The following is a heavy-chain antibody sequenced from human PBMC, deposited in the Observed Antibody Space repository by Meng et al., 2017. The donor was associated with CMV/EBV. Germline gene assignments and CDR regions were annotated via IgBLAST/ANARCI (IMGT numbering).Heavy chain of an antibody. CDR2: IYYSGST. V-gene: IGHV4-39*07. CDR1: GGAISSSSYY. D-gene: IGHD6-13*01. CDR3: VRGGIAAAGLH. J-gene: IGHJ4*02. Sequence: QLQRQESGPGLVKPSETLSVTCTVSGGAISSSSYYWGWIRQPPGKGLEWIGSIYYSGSTYYNPSLKSRVTISVDTSKNQFSLKLSSVTAADTAVYYCVRGGIAAAGLHWGQGTLVTVSS.